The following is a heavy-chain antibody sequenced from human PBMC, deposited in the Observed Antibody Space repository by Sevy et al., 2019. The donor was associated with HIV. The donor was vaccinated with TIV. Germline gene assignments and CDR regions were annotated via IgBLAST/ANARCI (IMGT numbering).Heavy chain of an antibody. Sequence: QLGGSLRLSCAASGFTFSKYSMSWVRQPPGKGLEWVSTLSFGCGEINYADSVKGRFTISRDNSKSSVYLQMNNLRPEDTAVYYCAREGCTKPHDYWGQGTLVTVS. V-gene: IGHV3-23*01. J-gene: IGHJ4*02. CDR3: AREGCTKPHDY. CDR2: LSFGCGEI. CDR1: GFTFSKYS. D-gene: IGHD2-8*01.